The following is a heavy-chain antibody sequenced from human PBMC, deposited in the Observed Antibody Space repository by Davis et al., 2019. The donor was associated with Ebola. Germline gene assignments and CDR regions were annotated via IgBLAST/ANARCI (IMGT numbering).Heavy chain of an antibody. CDR3: AKAVGNSGWYNFDY. D-gene: IGHD6-19*01. V-gene: IGHV3-53*01. CDR1: GFTVSSNY. J-gene: IGHJ4*02. Sequence: PGGSLRLSCAASGFTVSSNYMSWVRQAPGKGLEWVSVIYSGGSTYYADSVKGRFTISRDNSKSTLSLQMNSLRAEDTAVFYCAKAVGNSGWYNFDYWGQGTLVTVSS. CDR2: IYSGGST.